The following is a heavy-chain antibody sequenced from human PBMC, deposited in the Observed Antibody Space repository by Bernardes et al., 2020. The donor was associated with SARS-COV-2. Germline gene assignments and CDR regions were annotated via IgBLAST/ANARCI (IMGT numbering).Heavy chain of an antibody. J-gene: IGHJ4*02. V-gene: IGHV3-23*01. CDR2: LNTDGENT. Sequence: SLRLSCVASGFAFSDFGMAWVRQAPGKGLEWVSTLNTDGENTHYADSVKGRFTISRDNSKNMLYLQMNSLRAEDTAVYYCANDAGVDVFFDYWGQGILVTVSS. CDR3: ANDAGVDVFFDY. CDR1: GFAFSDFG. D-gene: IGHD7-27*01.